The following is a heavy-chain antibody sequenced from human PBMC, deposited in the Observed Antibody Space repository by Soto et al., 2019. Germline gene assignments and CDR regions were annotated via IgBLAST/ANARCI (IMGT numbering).Heavy chain of an antibody. CDR3: AAPRDEYGSGVSWFTYGMDI. J-gene: IGHJ6*02. V-gene: IGHV3-23*01. CDR2: LDGAGGST. CDR1: GFTFSDFA. Sequence: GGSLRLSCLASGFTFSDFAMTWVRHVPGRGLEWVASLDGAGGSTYYAESVRGRFSISRDNSQNTLFLQMRRLTVDDTAIYYCAAPRDEYGSGVSWFTYGMDIWGQGTTVTVSS. D-gene: IGHD3-10*01.